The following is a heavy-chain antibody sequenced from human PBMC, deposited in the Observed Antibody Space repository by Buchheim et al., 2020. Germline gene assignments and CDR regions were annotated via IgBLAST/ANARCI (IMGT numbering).Heavy chain of an antibody. CDR1: GVSFSDYY. J-gene: IGHJ4*02. CDR2: IKPSGRP. V-gene: IGHV4-34*01. D-gene: IGHD3-3*01. CDR3: ARGHRYDFWSGSIFFDY. Sequence: QVQVQQWGAGLLKPSETLSLTCTVYGVSFSDYYWSWIRQPPGKGLEWIGEIKPSGRPYYNPSLKSRVTISMGASKTQISLRLTSVTAADTAVYYCARGHRYDFWSGSIFFDYWGQGTL.